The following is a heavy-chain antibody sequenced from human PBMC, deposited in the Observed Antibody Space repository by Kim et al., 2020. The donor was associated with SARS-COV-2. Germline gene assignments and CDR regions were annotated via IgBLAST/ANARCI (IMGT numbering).Heavy chain of an antibody. V-gene: IGHV1-58*01. CDR1: GFTFTSSD. Sequence: SVKVSCKASGFTFTSSDVQWVRQARGQRLEWIGWIVVGSGNTNYAQKFQDRVTMTRDMSTSTAYMELSSLRSEDTAVYYCAADSLHSGSVLYYYGMVVW. D-gene: IGHD5-12*01. CDR3: AADSLHSGSVLYYYGMVV. CDR2: IVVGSGNT. J-gene: IGHJ6*01.